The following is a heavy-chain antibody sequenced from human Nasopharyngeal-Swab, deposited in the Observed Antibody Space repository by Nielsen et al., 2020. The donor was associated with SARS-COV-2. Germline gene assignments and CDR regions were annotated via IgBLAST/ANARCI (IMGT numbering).Heavy chain of an antibody. D-gene: IGHD2/OR15-2a*01. CDR3: ARVWQDFYNWFDP. Sequence: WIRQPPGKGLEWIGEIYHSGSTNYNPSLKSRVTISVDKSKNQFSLKLSSVTAADTAVYYCARVWQDFYNWFDPWGQGTLVTVSS. CDR2: IYHSGST. V-gene: IGHV4-4*02. J-gene: IGHJ5*02.